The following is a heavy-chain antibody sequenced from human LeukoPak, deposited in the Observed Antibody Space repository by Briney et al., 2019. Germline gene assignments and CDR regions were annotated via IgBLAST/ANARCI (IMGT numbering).Heavy chain of an antibody. Sequence: ASVKVSCKASGYTFTSYDINWVRQATGQGLEWMGWMNPNSGNTGYAQKFQGRVTMARNTSISTAYMELSSLRSEDTAVYYCARDLGIAVAGLPAGYWGQGTLVTVSS. CDR3: ARDLGIAVAGLPAGY. CDR1: GYTFTSYD. J-gene: IGHJ4*02. CDR2: MNPNSGNT. D-gene: IGHD6-19*01. V-gene: IGHV1-8*01.